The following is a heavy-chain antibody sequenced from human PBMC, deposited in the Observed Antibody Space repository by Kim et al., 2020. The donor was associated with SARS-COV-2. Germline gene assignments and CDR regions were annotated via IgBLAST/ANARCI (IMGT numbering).Heavy chain of an antibody. D-gene: IGHD5-12*01. Sequence: AKKFQGRVTMTRNTSISTAYMERSSLRSEDTAVYYCARNGGYSGYDGHYWGQGTLVTVSS. CDR3: ARNGGYSGYDGHY. J-gene: IGHJ4*02. V-gene: IGHV1-8*01.